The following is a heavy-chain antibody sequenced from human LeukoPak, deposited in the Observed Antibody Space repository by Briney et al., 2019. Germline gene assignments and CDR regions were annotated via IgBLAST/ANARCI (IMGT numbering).Heavy chain of an antibody. Sequence: SETLSLTCTVSGGSISSYYWSWIRQPPGKGLEWIGYIYYSGSTNYNPSLKSRVTISVDTSKNQVSLKLSSVTAADTAVYYCARESSSGGYYYFDYWGQGTLVTVSS. J-gene: IGHJ4*02. CDR3: ARESSSGGYYYFDY. V-gene: IGHV4-59*01. CDR2: IYYSGST. D-gene: IGHD3-22*01. CDR1: GGSISSYY.